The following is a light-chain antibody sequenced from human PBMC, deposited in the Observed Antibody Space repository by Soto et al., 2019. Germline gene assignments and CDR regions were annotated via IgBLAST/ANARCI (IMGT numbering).Light chain of an antibody. Sequence: QSALTQPPSASGSPGQSVTISCTGTSSEVGGYNYVSWYQQHPGKAPKLMIYDVSNRPSGVPHRFSGSKSGNTASLTVSWLQAEEEAAYFCSSYAGSTVVFGGGTKLTVL. V-gene: IGLV2-8*01. CDR1: SSEVGGYNY. CDR3: SSYAGSTVV. J-gene: IGLJ2*01. CDR2: DVS.